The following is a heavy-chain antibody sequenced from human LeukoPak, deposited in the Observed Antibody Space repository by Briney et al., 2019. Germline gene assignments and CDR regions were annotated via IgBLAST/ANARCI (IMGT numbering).Heavy chain of an antibody. CDR2: IKSKTDGGTT. V-gene: IGHV3-15*01. J-gene: IGHJ4*02. Sequence: GGSLTLSCAASGFTFSNAGMRWVRQAPGKGLEWVGRIKSKTDGGTTDYAAPVKGRFTISRDDSKNTLHLQMNSLKTEDTAVYYCLSVVVITKGDYWGQGTLGTVSS. D-gene: IGHD3-22*01. CDR1: GFTFSNAG. CDR3: LSVVVITKGDY.